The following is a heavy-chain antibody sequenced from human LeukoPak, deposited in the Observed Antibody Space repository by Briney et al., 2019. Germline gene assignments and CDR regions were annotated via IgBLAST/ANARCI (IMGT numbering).Heavy chain of an antibody. J-gene: IGHJ6*02. V-gene: IGHV4-4*07. Sequence: SETLSLTCTVSGGSISSYYWSWIRQPAGKGLEWIGRIYTSGSTNYNPSLKSRVTMSVDTSKNQFSLKLSSVTAADTAVYYCARDVDHGSGSYYRPGYYYYYGMDVWGQGTTVTVSS. CDR2: IYTSGST. CDR3: ARDVDHGSGSYYRPGYYYYYGMDV. CDR1: GGSISSYY. D-gene: IGHD3-10*01.